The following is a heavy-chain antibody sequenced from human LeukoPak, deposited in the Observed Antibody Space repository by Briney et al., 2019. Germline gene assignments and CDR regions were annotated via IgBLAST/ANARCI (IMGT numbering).Heavy chain of an antibody. J-gene: IGHJ6*02. CDR2: IYTSGST. CDR1: GGSISSYY. V-gene: IGHV4-4*07. D-gene: IGHD3-22*01. CDR3: ARDYYDSSGFSSDYYYYGMDV. Sequence: SETLSLTCTVSGGSISSYYWSWIRQPAGKGLEWIGRIYTSGSTNYNPSLKSRVTMSVDTSKNQFSLKLSSVTAADTAVYYCARDYYDSSGFSSDYYYYGMDVWGQGTTVTVSS.